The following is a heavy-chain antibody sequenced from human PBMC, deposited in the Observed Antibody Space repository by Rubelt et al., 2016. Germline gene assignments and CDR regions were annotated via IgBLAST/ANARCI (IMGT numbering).Heavy chain of an antibody. J-gene: IGHJ4*02. D-gene: IGHD5-24*01. Sequence: QVQLVKSGAEVKKPGASVKVSCKASGYTFTSYGISWVRQAPGKGLEGIGWLSDYNENTNYAQKLQGGGTMTTDPSTITAYMELRSLRSDDTAVYYCARERDDYGDYWGQGTLVTVSS. CDR2: LSDYNENT. CDR3: ARERDDYGDY. V-gene: IGHV1-18*01. CDR1: GYTFTSYG.